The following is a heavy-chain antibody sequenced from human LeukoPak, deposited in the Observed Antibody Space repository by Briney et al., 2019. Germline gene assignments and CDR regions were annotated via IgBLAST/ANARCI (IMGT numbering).Heavy chain of an antibody. V-gene: IGHV1-18*01. CDR1: GYTFTSHG. CDR2: INTYNGNT. Sequence: GASVKVSCKASGYTFTSHGLSWVRQAPGQGLEWMGWINTYNGNTNYAQNLQGRVTMTTDTSTSTAYMELRSLRSDDTAVYYCARGTMEWLLVYWGQGTLVTVSS. CDR3: ARGTMEWLLVY. J-gene: IGHJ4*02. D-gene: IGHD3-3*01.